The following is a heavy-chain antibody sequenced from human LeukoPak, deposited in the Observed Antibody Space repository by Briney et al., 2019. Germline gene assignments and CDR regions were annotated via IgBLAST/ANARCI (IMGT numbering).Heavy chain of an antibody. CDR1: GFTVSSNY. CDR2: IYSGGST. D-gene: IGHD5-12*01. J-gene: IGHJ6*02. Sequence: PGGSLRLSCAASGFTVSSNYMSWVRQPPGKGLEWVSVIYSGGSTYYADSVKGRFTISRDNSKNTLYLQMNSLRAEDTAVYYCASQYSGSLKTYYYYGMDVWGQGTTVTVSS. CDR3: ASQYSGSLKTYYYYGMDV. V-gene: IGHV3-66*04.